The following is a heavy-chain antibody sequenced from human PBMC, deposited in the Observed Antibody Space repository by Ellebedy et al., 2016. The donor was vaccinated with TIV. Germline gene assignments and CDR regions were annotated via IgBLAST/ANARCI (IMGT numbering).Heavy chain of an antibody. J-gene: IGHJ5*02. CDR3: ATLSGVDDWFDP. CDR2: INSDGSST. Sequence: GESLKISXAASGFTFSSYWMHWVRQAPGKGLVWVSRINSDGSSTSYADSVKGRFTISIDNAKNTLYLQMNSLRAEDTAVYYCATLSGVDDWFDPWGQGTLVTVSS. CDR1: GFTFSSYW. V-gene: IGHV3-74*01. D-gene: IGHD3-3*01.